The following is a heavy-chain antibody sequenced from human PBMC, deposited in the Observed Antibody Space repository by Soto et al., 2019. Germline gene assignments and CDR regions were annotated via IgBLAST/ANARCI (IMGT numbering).Heavy chain of an antibody. CDR3: ATPLHSSYGMDV. CDR1: GSSFTSYW. J-gene: IGHJ6*02. Sequence: GESLQIFCQGSGSSFTSYWLGWVRQMPGKGLDWMAIIYPGDSDTRYSPSFQGQVTISADKSISTAYLQWSSLKASDTAMYYCATPLHSSYGMDVWGQGTTVTVSS. D-gene: IGHD4-4*01. CDR2: IYPGDSDT. V-gene: IGHV5-51*01.